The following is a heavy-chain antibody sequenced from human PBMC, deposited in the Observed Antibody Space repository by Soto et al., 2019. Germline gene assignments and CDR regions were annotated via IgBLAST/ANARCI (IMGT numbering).Heavy chain of an antibody. CDR2: IYYSGST. Sequence: SETLSLTCTVSGGSISSYYWSWIRQPPGKGLEWIGYIYYSGSTNYNPSLKSRVTISVDTSKNQFSLKLSSVTAADTAVYYCASTESGYDPFDYWGQGTLVTVSS. CDR3: ASTESGYDPFDY. J-gene: IGHJ4*02. D-gene: IGHD5-12*01. V-gene: IGHV4-59*01. CDR1: GGSISSYY.